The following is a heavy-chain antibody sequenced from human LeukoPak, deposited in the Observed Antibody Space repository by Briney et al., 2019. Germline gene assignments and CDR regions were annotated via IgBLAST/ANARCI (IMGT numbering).Heavy chain of an antibody. J-gene: IGHJ4*02. CDR2: TRNKANSYTT. CDR1: GLTFSDHY. V-gene: IGHV3-72*01. CDR3: ARDQDGGNYFDY. D-gene: IGHD4-23*01. Sequence: GGSLRLSCAASGLTFSDHYMDWVRQAPGKGLEWVGRTRNKANSYTTEYAASVKGRFTISRDDSKNSLYLQMNSLKTEDTAVYYCARDQDGGNYFDYWGQGTLVTVSS.